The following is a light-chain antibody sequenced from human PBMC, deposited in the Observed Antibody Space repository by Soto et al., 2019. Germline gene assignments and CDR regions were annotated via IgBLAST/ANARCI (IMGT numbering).Light chain of an antibody. CDR2: AAS. Sequence: DIQMTQSPSSLSASVGDRVTITCRASQGISNYLAWYQQKPGKDPKLLIYAASTLQSGFPSRFSGSGSGTDFTLNISSVQPEDVGPFFCQMYSSAPRPFGQGTKVEIK. CDR1: QGISNY. CDR3: QMYSSAPRP. J-gene: IGKJ1*01. V-gene: IGKV1-27*01.